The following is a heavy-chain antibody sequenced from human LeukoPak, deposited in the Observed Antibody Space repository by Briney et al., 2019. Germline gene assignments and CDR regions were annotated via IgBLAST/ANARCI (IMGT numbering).Heavy chain of an antibody. V-gene: IGHV5-51*01. J-gene: IGHJ4*02. CDR3: AGGPISGTFDY. CDR1: GYKFTSYW. D-gene: IGHD1-14*01. CDR2: LYPIDFDK. Sequence: GESLKISCKASGYKFTSYWIAWVRQKPGHGLEWMGSLYPIDFDKTYSPSFQGQVTMSADRSINTAYLQWSSLKASDTAMYFCAGGPISGTFDYWGQGTLVTVSS.